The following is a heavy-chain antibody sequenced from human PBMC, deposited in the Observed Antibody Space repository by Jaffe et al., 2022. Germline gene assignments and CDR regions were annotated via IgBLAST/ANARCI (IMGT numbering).Heavy chain of an antibody. D-gene: IGHD1-26*01. J-gene: IGHJ6*03. Sequence: EVQLVESGGGLVQPGGSLRLSCAVSGFTFSSYWMHWVRQVPGKGLVWVSRINGDGSSTTYADSVKGRFTISRDNAKNTLYLQMNSLRAEDTAVYYCVRGRIVGAVWDYYYHYYMDVWGKGTTVTVSS. CDR2: INGDGSST. CDR1: GFTFSSYW. CDR3: VRGRIVGAVWDYYYHYYMDV. V-gene: IGHV3-74*01.